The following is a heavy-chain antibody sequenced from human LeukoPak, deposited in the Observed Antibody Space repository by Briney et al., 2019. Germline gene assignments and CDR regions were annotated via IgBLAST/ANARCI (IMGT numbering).Heavy chain of an antibody. J-gene: IGHJ6*03. V-gene: IGHV1-3*01. Sequence: ASVKVSCKASGYTSTNYAMHWVRQAPGQRLEWMGWINAGNGNTKYSQKFQGRVTITRDTSANTAYMELSSLRSEDTAVYYCARAVRGVVVVPAATIRRDYYYYMDVWGKGTTVTVSS. CDR3: ARAVRGVVVVPAATIRRDYYYYMDV. CDR2: INAGNGNT. D-gene: IGHD2-2*01. CDR1: GYTSTNYA.